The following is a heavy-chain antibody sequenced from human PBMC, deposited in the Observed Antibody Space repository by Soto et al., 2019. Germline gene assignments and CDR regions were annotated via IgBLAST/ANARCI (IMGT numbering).Heavy chain of an antibody. D-gene: IGHD5-18*01. J-gene: IGHJ6*03. Sequence: SETLSLTCTVSGGAISSYYWSWIRQPPGKGLEWIGYIYYSGSTNYNPSLMSRVTISVDTSKNQFSLKLNSVTAADTAVYYCARLLRGYIYGSSEYYYYMYGWGKGTTVTVSS. CDR2: IYYSGST. V-gene: IGHV4-59*08. CDR3: ARLLRGYIYGSSEYYYYMYG. CDR1: GGAISSYY.